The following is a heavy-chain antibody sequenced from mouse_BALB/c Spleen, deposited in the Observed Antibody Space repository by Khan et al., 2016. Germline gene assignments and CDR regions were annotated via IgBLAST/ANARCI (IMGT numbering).Heavy chain of an antibody. CDR1: GFNIKDTY. V-gene: IGHV14-3*02. Sequence: VQLQQSGAELVKPGASVKLSCTASGFNIKDTYMHWVKQRPEQGLEWIGRIDPANVNTKYDPKFQGKATITAETSSNTAYLQLSSLTSEDTAVYYCTREGYYPYWGQGTTLTVSS. J-gene: IGHJ2*01. CDR3: TREGYYPY. CDR2: IDPANVNT. D-gene: IGHD2-3*01.